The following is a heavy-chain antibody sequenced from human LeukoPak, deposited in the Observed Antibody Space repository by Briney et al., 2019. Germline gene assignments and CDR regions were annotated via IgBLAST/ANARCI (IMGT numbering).Heavy chain of an antibody. CDR2: ISYDGSNK. CDR3: AKHRRSTLVTAYFDS. Sequence: GGSLRLSCAASGFTFSSYGMHWVRQAPGKGLEWVAVISYDGSNKYYADSVKGRFTISRDNSKNTLYLQLNSLRVDDAAIYYCAKHRRSTLVTAYFDSWGQGTLVTASS. V-gene: IGHV3-30*18. J-gene: IGHJ4*02. CDR1: GFTFSSYG. D-gene: IGHD2-21*02.